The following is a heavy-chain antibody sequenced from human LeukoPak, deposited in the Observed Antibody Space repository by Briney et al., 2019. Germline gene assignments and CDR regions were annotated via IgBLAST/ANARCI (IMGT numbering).Heavy chain of an antibody. CDR2: ISGSGGST. Sequence: GGSLRLSCAASGFTFSTYAMSWVRQAPGKGLEWVSTISGSGGSTYYADSVKGRFTISRDNSKNTLYLQMNSLRAEDTAVYYCAKGGHPNWFDPWGQGTLVTVSS. CDR3: AKGGHPNWFDP. J-gene: IGHJ5*02. V-gene: IGHV3-23*01. CDR1: GFTFSTYA.